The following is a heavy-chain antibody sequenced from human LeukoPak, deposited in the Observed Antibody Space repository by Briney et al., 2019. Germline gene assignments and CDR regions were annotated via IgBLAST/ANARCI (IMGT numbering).Heavy chain of an antibody. CDR2: IWYDGSNK. D-gene: IGHD2-21*02. V-gene: IGHV3-33*06. CDR1: GFTFSSYG. J-gene: IGHJ4*02. Sequence: GGSLRLSSAASGFTFSSYGMHWVRQAPGKGLEWGAVIWYDGSNKYYADSVKGRFTISRDNSKNTLYLQMNSLRAEDTAVYYCAKDGCGGDCYSDYWGQGTLVTVSS. CDR3: AKDGCGGDCYSDY.